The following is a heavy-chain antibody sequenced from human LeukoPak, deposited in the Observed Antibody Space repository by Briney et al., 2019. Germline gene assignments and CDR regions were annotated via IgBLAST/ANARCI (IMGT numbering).Heavy chain of an antibody. CDR3: ARLNGYDYYFDY. Sequence: GGSLRLSCAASGFTVSSNYMSWVRQAPGKGLEWVSVIYSGGSAYYADSVKGRFTISRDNSKNTLYLQMNSLRAEDTAVYYCARLNGYDYYFDYWGQGTLVTVSS. J-gene: IGHJ4*02. V-gene: IGHV3-66*01. CDR2: IYSGGSA. D-gene: IGHD5-12*01. CDR1: GFTVSSNY.